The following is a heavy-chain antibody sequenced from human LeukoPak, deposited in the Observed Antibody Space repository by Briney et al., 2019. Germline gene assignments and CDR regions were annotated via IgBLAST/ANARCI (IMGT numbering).Heavy chain of an antibody. J-gene: IGHJ4*02. CDR1: GFTFTRHS. CDR3: ARDDDWNYEDY. V-gene: IGHV3-48*01. CDR2: IGIWSSPI. D-gene: IGHD1-7*01. Sequence: GGSLRLSCAASGFTFTRHSMNWVRQAPGKGLEWVSFIGIWSSPIYYADSVRGRFTISRDNAKNSIYLQMNSLRVEDTAVYYCARDDDWNYEDYWGQGTLVTVSS.